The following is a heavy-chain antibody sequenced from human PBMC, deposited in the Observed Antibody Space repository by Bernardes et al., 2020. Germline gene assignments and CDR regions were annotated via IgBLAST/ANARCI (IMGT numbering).Heavy chain of an antibody. D-gene: IGHD5-18*01. V-gene: IGHV1-24*01. CDR3: ATSDRNVYSYGWYLKPYYYYMDV. CDR2: FDPEDGET. Sequence: ASVKVSCKVSGYTLTELSMHWVRQAPGKGLEWMGGFDPEDGETIYAQKFQGRVTMTEDTSTDTAYMELSSLRSEDTAVYYCATSDRNVYSYGWYLKPYYYYMDVWGKGTTVTVSS. J-gene: IGHJ6*03. CDR1: GYTLTELS.